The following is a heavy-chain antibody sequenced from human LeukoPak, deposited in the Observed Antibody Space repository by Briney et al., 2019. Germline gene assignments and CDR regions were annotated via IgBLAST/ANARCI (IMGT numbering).Heavy chain of an antibody. CDR3: AMRYHSGSYVFDY. Sequence: VQPGGSLRLSCTASGFTFSDYSMSWVRQAPGKGLEWISYISSGSGTLQYADSVKGRFIITRDNTKNSLYLQMNSLREEDTAVYYCAMRYHSGSYVFDYWGQGTMVTVSS. D-gene: IGHD3-10*01. V-gene: IGHV3-48*02. CDR2: ISSGSGTL. J-gene: IGHJ4*02. CDR1: GFTFSDYS.